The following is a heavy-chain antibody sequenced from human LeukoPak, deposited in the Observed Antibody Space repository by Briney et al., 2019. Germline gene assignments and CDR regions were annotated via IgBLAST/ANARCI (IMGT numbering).Heavy chain of an antibody. J-gene: IGHJ5*02. CDR1: GGSISSSSYY. Sequence: SETLSLTCTVSGGSISSSSYYWGWIRQPPGKGLEWIGYIYYSGSTNYNPSLKSRVTISVDTSKNQFSLKLSSVTAADTAVYYCARGNPFDPWGQGTLVTVSS. CDR2: IYYSGST. V-gene: IGHV4-61*05. CDR3: ARGNPFDP.